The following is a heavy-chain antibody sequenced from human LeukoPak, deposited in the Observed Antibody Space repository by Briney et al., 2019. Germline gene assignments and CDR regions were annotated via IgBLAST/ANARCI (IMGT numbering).Heavy chain of an antibody. V-gene: IGHV3-7*01. CDR1: GFNFAGFW. D-gene: IGHD5-12*01. CDR2: INLAGSET. J-gene: IGHJ4*02. CDR3: AKNSGLHDL. Sequence: PGGSLRLSCAASGFNFAGFWMTWIRQAPGRGPEWVANINLAGSETYYLDSVKGRFTISRDNAKNSLYLQMDSLRAEDTALYYCAKNSGLHDLWGQGTLVTVYS.